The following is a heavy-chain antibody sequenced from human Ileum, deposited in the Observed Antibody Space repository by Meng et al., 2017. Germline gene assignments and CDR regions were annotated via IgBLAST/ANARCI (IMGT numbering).Heavy chain of an antibody. J-gene: IGHJ4*02. CDR2: IYWNDDH. V-gene: IGHV2-5*04. Sequence: SGPTLVKPTETLTLTCTFSGVSFATRGVGVGWIRQPPGKALEWLALIYWNDDHRYSPSLKSRLSISKDTSKNQVVLTMTNVDPEDTGTYYCVHVRLECGAPDCSFYFDKSGNFDFWGQGTLVTVSS. D-gene: IGHD3-22*01. CDR3: VHVRLECGAPDCSFYFDKSGNFDF. CDR1: GVSFATRGVG.